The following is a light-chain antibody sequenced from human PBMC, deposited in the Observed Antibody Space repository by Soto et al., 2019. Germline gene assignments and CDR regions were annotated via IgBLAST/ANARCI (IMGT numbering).Light chain of an antibody. CDR1: STDIGSYNL. CDR3: CSYAGSSTYVV. V-gene: IGLV2-23*01. CDR2: EGS. J-gene: IGLJ2*01. Sequence: QSVLTQPASVSVSPGQSITISCTGTSTDIGSYNLVSLYQQHSGKAPKLMIYEGSKRPSGVSSRFSGSKSGNTAGLTISGDQGEEEAEYNMCSYAGSSTYVVFGVWTELTVL.